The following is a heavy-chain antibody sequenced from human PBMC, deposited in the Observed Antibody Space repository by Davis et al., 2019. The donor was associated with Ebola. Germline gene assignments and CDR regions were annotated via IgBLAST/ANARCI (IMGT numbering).Heavy chain of an antibody. D-gene: IGHD6-19*01. CDR3: ARYSSGWFDAFDI. Sequence: SETLSLTCAVYGGSFSGYYWSWIRQPPGKGLEWIGEINHSGSTNYNPSLKSRVTISVDKSKNQFSLKLSSVTAADTAVYYCARYSSGWFDAFDIWGQGTMVTVSS. V-gene: IGHV4-34*01. J-gene: IGHJ3*02. CDR1: GGSFSGYY. CDR2: INHSGST.